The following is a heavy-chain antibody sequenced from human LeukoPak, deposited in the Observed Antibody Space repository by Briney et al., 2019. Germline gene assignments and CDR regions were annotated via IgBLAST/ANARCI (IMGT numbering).Heavy chain of an antibody. D-gene: IGHD6-13*01. CDR3: ASPYSSNRIDAFDV. Sequence: ASVKVSCKASGYTFTGYYLHWVRQAPGQGLEWMGWINPKNGDTHYAQNFQGRVTMTRDTSISTAYVEVRGLSSDDTAVYYCASPYSSNRIDAFDVWGQGTMVTVSS. J-gene: IGHJ3*01. CDR1: GYTFTGYY. CDR2: INPKNGDT. V-gene: IGHV1-2*02.